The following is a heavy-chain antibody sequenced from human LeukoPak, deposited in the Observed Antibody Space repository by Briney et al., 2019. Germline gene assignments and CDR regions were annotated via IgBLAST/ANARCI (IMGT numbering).Heavy chain of an antibody. CDR2: INWNGGST. J-gene: IGHJ4*02. CDR1: GFTFDDYG. Sequence: GGSLRLSCAASGFTFDDYGMSWVRQAPGKGLEWVSGINWNGGSTGYADSVKGRFTISRDNAKNSLYLQMNSLRAEDTAVYYCARDGVSIYGDSSSYFDYWGREPWSPSPQ. V-gene: IGHV3-20*04. CDR3: ARDGVSIYGDSSSYFDY. D-gene: IGHD4-17*01.